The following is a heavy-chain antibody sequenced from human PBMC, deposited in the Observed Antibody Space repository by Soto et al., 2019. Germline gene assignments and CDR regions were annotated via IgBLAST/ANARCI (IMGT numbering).Heavy chain of an antibody. J-gene: IGHJ3*02. CDR2: ISGSGGST. Sequence: GGSLRLSCAASGFTFSSYAMSWVRQAPGKGLEWVSAISGSGGSTYYADSVKGRFTISRDNSKTTLYLQMNSLRAEDTAVYYCAKDQVALGIRDAFDIWGQGTMVTVSS. D-gene: IGHD3-16*01. CDR3: AKDQVALGIRDAFDI. V-gene: IGHV3-23*01. CDR1: GFTFSSYA.